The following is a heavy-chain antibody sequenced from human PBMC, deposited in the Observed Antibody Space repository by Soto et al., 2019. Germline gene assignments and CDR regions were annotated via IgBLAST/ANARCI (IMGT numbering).Heavy chain of an antibody. CDR3: ARHASGGISYNWFDP. V-gene: IGHV4-59*08. CDR1: GGSISSYY. J-gene: IGHJ5*02. Sequence: KPSETLSLTCTVSGGSISSYYWSWIRQPPGKGLEWIGYIYYSGSTNYNPSLKSRVTISVDTSKNQFSLKLSSVTAADTAVYYCARHASGGISYNWFDPWGQGTLVTVSS. CDR2: IYYSGST. D-gene: IGHD2-15*01.